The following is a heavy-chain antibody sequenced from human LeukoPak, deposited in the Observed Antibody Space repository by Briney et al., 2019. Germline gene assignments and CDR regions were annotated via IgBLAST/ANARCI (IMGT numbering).Heavy chain of an antibody. Sequence: GGSLRLSCAASGFTFSSYAMHWVRQAPGKGLEWVALISYGGSNKYYADSVKGRFTISRDNSKNTLYLQMGSLRPEDMAVYYCARGSGSYYDAFDIWGQGTMVTVSS. D-gene: IGHD3-10*01. CDR2: ISYGGSNK. CDR3: ARGSGSYYDAFDI. V-gene: IGHV3-30*14. J-gene: IGHJ3*02. CDR1: GFTFSSYA.